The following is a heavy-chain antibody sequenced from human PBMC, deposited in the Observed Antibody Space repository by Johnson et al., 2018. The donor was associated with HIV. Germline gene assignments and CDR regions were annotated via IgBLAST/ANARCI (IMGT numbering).Heavy chain of an antibody. V-gene: IGHV3-30*04. D-gene: IGHD1-1*01. CDR2: ISYDGSNK. J-gene: IGHJ3*02. Sequence: QVQLVESGGGVVQPGRSLRLSCAASGFTFSSYAMHWVRQAPGKGLEWVAVISYDGSNKYYADSVKGRFTISRDNAKNSLYLVMKSLRDEDTALYFCARGRGGYPIAFDIWGQGTMVTVSS. CDR1: GFTFSSYA. CDR3: ARGRGGYPIAFDI.